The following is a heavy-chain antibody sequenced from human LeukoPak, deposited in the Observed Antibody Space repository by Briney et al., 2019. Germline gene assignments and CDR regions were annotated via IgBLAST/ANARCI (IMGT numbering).Heavy chain of an antibody. CDR3: ARDLSSSWYSLAY. V-gene: IGHV3-20*04. CDR2: IHWDGGAY. Sequence: GGSLRLSCRDSGSTFDDYGMTWVRQAPGKGLEWVSGIHWDGGAYNYGASVKGRFIISRDNAKNSLYLEMNSLRVEDTAVYFCARDLSSSWYSLAYWGQGILVTVSS. CDR1: GSTFDDYG. J-gene: IGHJ4*02. D-gene: IGHD2-15*01.